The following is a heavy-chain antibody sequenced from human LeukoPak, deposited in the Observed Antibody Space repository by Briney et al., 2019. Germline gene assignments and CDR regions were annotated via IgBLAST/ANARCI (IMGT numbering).Heavy chain of an antibody. J-gene: IGHJ4*02. D-gene: IGHD3-10*01. CDR3: ARRLRITMVRGVIIRGYYFDY. CDR2: IYYSGST. CDR1: GGSISSYY. Sequence: SETLSLTCTVSGGSISSYYWSWIRQPPGKGLEWIGYIYYSGSTNYNPSLKSRVTISVDTSKNQFSLKLSSVTAADTAVYYCARRLRITMVRGVIIRGYYFDYWGQGTLVTVSS. V-gene: IGHV4-59*12.